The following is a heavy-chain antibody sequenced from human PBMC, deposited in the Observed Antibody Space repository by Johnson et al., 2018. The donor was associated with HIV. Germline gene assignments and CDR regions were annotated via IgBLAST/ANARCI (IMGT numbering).Heavy chain of an antibody. V-gene: IGHV3-30-3*01. J-gene: IGHJ3*02. D-gene: IGHD6-13*01. CDR1: GFTFSSYA. Sequence: QMLLVESGGGVVQPGRSLRLSCAASGFTFSSYALHWVRQAPGKGLEWVAVISYDGRNKYYADSVKGRITISRDNSKNTRYLQMSSLRAEDTAMYYCGRDMGSRWGIDDACDIGGQGTMVTVSS. CDR3: GRDMGSRWGIDDACDI. CDR2: ISYDGRNK.